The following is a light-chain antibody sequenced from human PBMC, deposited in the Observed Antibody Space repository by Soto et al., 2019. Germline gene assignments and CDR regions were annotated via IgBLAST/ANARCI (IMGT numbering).Light chain of an antibody. CDR3: QQYNNWPLT. J-gene: IGKJ5*01. CDR2: GAS. V-gene: IGKV3D-15*01. CDR1: QSVDIH. Sequence: IMLSVVTLSLSRVESANLSCMASQSVDIHLAWYPQGPGQAPRLLIYGASARATGVPARFSGSGSGTEFTLTITSLQSEDFAVYCCQQYNNWPLTFGPVTRLEIK.